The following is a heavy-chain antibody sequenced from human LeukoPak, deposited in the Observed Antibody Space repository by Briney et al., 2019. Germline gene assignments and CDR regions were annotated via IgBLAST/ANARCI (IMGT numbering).Heavy chain of an antibody. D-gene: IGHD3-22*01. CDR1: GGSISSSSYY. CDR3: ASYYYDSSGYNFDY. J-gene: IGHJ4*02. CDR2: IYYSGST. Sequence: PSETLSLTCTVSGGSISSSSYYWGWIRQPPGKGLEWIGSIYYSGSTYYNPSLKSQVTISVDTSKNQFSLKLSSVTAVDTAVYYCASYYYDSSGYNFDYWGQGTLVTVSS. V-gene: IGHV4-39*01.